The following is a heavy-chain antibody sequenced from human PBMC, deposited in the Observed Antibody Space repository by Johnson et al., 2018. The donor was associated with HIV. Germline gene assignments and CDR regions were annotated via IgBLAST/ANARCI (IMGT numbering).Heavy chain of an antibody. D-gene: IGHD5-18*01. CDR2: SRGSGGSI. V-gene: IGHV3-23*04. Sequence: VQLVESGGGLVQPGGSLRLSCAASGFTFSSSAMSWVRQAPGRGLEWLSASRGSGGSIGYSDSVTGRFTLSRDNAKNSLYLQMNSLRAEDTALYYCARVVGYKYGSAGDNDAFDIWGQGTMVTVSS. J-gene: IGHJ3*02. CDR3: ARVVGYKYGSAGDNDAFDI. CDR1: GFTFSSSA.